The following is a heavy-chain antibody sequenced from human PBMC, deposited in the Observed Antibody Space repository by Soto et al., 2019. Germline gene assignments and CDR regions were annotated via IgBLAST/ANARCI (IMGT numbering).Heavy chain of an antibody. CDR2: IYPGDSDT. D-gene: IGHD3-22*01. CDR1: GYSFTSYW. V-gene: IGHV5-51*01. J-gene: IGHJ6*01. Sequence: GESLKISCKGSGYSFTSYWIGWVRQMPGKGLEWMGIIYPGDSDTRYSPSFQGQVTISADKSISTAYLQWSSLKASDTAMYYCARQSSGYYSLRRTPHYYYGMDVWGHGTPVTVPS. CDR3: ARQSSGYYSLRRTPHYYYGMDV.